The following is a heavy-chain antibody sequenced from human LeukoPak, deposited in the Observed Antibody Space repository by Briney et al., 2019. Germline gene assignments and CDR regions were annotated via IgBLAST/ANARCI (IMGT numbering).Heavy chain of an antibody. V-gene: IGHV5-51*01. J-gene: IGHJ3*02. CDR2: IYPGDSDT. D-gene: IGHD3-3*01. Sequence: GESLKISCKGSGYSFTSYWIGWVRQMPGKGLEWMGIIYPGDSDTRYSPSFQGQVTISADKSISTAYLQWSSLKASDTAMYYFARLHKSITIFGVVIKAGAFDIWGQGTMVTVSS. CDR3: ARLHKSITIFGVVIKAGAFDI. CDR1: GYSFTSYW.